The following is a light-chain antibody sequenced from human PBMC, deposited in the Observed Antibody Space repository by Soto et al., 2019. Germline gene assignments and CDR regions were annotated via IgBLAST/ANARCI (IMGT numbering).Light chain of an antibody. V-gene: IGKV3-20*01. CDR1: QNVASVY. Sequence: EIVLTQSPGPLSSSPGERVTLSCRASQNVASVYLTWYQQKVGQAPRLLIYGATNRATGVPDRFSGSGSGTDFSLTISSREPEDFAVYYCHQYATWTFGQGTKVDIK. J-gene: IGKJ1*01. CDR2: GAT. CDR3: HQYATWT.